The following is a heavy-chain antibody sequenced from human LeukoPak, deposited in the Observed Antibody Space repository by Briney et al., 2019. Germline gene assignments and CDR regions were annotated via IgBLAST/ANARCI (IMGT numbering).Heavy chain of an antibody. CDR2: INHSGST. CDR3: ARGDLFGVAGIDS. CDR1: GGSFSGYY. V-gene: IGHV4-34*01. Sequence: PSETLSLTCAVYGGSFSGYYWSWIRQPPGKGLQWIGEINHSGSTNYNPSLKSRVTISVDTSKNQFSLKLSSVTAADTAVYYCARGDLFGVAGIDSWVQGTLVTVSS. J-gene: IGHJ4*02. D-gene: IGHD6-19*01.